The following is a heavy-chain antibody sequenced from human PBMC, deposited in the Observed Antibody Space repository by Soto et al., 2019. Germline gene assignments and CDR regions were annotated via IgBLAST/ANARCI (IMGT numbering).Heavy chain of an antibody. CDR3: AREGGSSGWYTNWFDP. CDR1: GGAIRSGNW. J-gene: IGHJ5*02. V-gene: IGHV4-4*02. D-gene: IGHD6-19*01. Sequence: PSETLSLACAVSGGAIRSGNWWRWVRQPPGKGLGWIGEIYHSGSTNYNPSLKSRVTISVDKSKNQFSLKLSSVTAADTAVYYCAREGGSSGWYTNWFDPWGQGTLVTVSS. CDR2: IYHSGST.